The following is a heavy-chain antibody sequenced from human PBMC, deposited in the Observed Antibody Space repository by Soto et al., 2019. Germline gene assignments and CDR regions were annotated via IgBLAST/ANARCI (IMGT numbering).Heavy chain of an antibody. CDR2: IRKKVKSYTT. Sequence: EMQLVESGGRLVQPGGSLRLSCAPSGFIFSDQYMDWVRQAPGKGLEWVGRIRKKVKSYTTEYAASVKGRFTVSRDDSKNSLYLQMNSLKTEDTAIYYCARDLGGAPYVDLWGRGTLVTVSS. CDR1: GFIFSDQY. D-gene: IGHD3-16*01. CDR3: ARDLGGAPYVDL. J-gene: IGHJ2*01. V-gene: IGHV3-72*01.